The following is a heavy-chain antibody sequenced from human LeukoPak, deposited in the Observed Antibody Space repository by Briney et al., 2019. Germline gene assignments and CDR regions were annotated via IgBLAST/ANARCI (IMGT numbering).Heavy chain of an antibody. D-gene: IGHD5-24*01. Sequence: GGSLRLSCAASGFTFSSYWMTWVRQAPGKGLEWVSGVGPSGARTYYADSVKGRFTVSRDNSKNMVFLQTNSLRAEDTAMYYCAKDDAYLQYADWGQGTLVTVSS. V-gene: IGHV3-23*01. CDR2: VGPSGART. CDR3: AKDDAYLQYAD. CDR1: GFTFSSYW. J-gene: IGHJ4*02.